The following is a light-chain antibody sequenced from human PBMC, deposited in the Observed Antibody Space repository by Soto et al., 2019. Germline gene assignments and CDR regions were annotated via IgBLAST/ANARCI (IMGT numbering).Light chain of an antibody. CDR3: TSYVGSNIYV. J-gene: IGLJ1*01. CDR1: SSDVGGYNS. V-gene: IGLV2-8*01. CDR2: EVT. Sequence: QSALTQPPSASGSPGQSVTISCTGSSSDVGGYNSVSWYQQHPGKAPKLMIYEVTKWPSGVPDRFSGSKSGNTASLTVSGLQAEDEADYYCTSYVGSNIYVFGTGTKLTVL.